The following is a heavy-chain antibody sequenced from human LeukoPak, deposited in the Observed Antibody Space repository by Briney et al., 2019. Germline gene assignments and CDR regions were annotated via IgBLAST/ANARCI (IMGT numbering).Heavy chain of an antibody. J-gene: IGHJ4*02. V-gene: IGHV3-30-3*01. CDR3: ATSYDSSGYPFDY. CDR2: ISYGGSNK. Sequence: PGRSLKLSCAASGFTFSSYAIHWVRQAPGKGLEWVAIISYGGSNKYYADSVKGRFTISRDNSKNTLYLQMNSLRAEDTAVYYCATSYDSSGYPFDYWGQGTLVTVSS. CDR1: GFTFSSYA. D-gene: IGHD3-22*01.